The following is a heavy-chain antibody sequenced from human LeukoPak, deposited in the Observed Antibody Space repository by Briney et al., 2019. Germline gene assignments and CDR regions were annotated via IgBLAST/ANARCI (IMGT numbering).Heavy chain of an antibody. CDR3: AKAVHYDTLAGPGRDHYYYYGMDI. CDR2: TSYDGSNR. Sequence: GGSLRLSCAASGFTFSSYGMNWVRQAPGKGLEWVAVTSYDGSNRYYSDSVKGRFTISRDNSKNTLYLQMNSLRAEDTAVYYCAKAVHYDTLAGPGRDHYYYYGMDIWGQGTTVIVSS. CDR1: GFTFSSYG. V-gene: IGHV3-30*18. D-gene: IGHD3-9*01. J-gene: IGHJ6*02.